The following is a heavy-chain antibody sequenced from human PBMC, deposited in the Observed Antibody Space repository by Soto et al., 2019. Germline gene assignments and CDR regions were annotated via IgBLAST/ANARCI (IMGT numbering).Heavy chain of an antibody. D-gene: IGHD2-21*02. CDR2: IYWDDDK. CDR3: ARISEEVVVSAWTSYFDY. CDR1: GFSLTTSGVG. V-gene: IGHV2-5*02. J-gene: IGHJ4*02. Sequence: QITLKESGPTLVKPTQTLTLTCTFYGFSLTTSGVGVGWIRQPPGKALEWLTVIYWDDDKRYSPSLQNRLTITKDTSKNQVVLTRTNMDPVDKATYYCARISEEVVVSAWTSYFDYLGQGALVTVSS.